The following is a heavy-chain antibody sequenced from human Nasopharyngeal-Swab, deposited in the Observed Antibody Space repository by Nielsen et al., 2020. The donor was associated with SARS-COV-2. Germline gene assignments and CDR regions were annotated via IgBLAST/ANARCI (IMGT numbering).Heavy chain of an antibody. Sequence: GGSLRLSCAASGFTFSSYAMHWVRQAPGKGLEWVAVISYDGSNKYYADSVKGRFTISRDNSKNTLYLQMNSLRAEDTAVYYCARDGLGFDAFDIWGQGTMVTVSS. CDR3: ARDGLGFDAFDI. J-gene: IGHJ3*02. V-gene: IGHV3-30-3*01. CDR2: ISYDGSNK. D-gene: IGHD3/OR15-3a*01. CDR1: GFTFSSYA.